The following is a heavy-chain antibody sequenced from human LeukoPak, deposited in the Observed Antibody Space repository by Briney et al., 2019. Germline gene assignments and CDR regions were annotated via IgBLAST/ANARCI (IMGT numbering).Heavy chain of an antibody. Sequence: GGSLSLSCAASGFTFSSYWMSWVRQAPGKGLERVANIKQAGSEKSYVDSVKGRFTISRDNAKHSLYLQMNRLRAEDTAVYYCARYDFLTGYYSHFDCWGQGTLVTVSS. CDR3: ARYDFLTGYYSHFDC. CDR1: GFTFSSYW. V-gene: IGHV3-7*01. J-gene: IGHJ4*02. CDR2: IKQAGSEK. D-gene: IGHD3/OR15-3a*01.